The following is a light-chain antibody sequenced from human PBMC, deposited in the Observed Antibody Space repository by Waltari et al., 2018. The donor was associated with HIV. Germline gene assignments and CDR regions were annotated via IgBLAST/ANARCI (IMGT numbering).Light chain of an antibody. Sequence: GQSVTISCTGTSSDVGYYKHVSWYQHHPGKAPKLIIYDVNTRPSGVPHRFSGSKSGHTASLTVSGLQPEDEGDYFCCSLAARNTLIFGGGTKLTV. J-gene: IGLJ2*01. V-gene: IGLV2-8*01. CDR2: DVN. CDR1: SSDVGYYKH. CDR3: CSLAARNTLI.